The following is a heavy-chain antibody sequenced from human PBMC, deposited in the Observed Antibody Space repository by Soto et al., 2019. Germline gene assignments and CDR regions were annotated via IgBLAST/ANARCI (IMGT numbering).Heavy chain of an antibody. D-gene: IGHD2-2*01. CDR1: GGSISSGGYY. J-gene: IGHJ4*02. CDR2: IYYSGST. CDR3: AGSSTSANHFDY. V-gene: IGHV4-31*03. Sequence: QVQLQESGPGLVKPSQTLSLTCTVSGGSISSGGYYWSWIRQHPGKGLEWIGYIYYSGSTYYNPSPKSRVNISVDTSKNPFPPKVSSGTAADTAVYYRAGSSTSANHFDYWGQGTLVTVSS.